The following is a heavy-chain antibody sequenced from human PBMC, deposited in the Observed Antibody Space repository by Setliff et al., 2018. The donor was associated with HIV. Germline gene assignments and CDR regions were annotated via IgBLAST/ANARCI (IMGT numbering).Heavy chain of an antibody. Sequence: GGSLRLSCVGSGFTFKTYSMNWVRQAPGKGLEWLSYIKTDGGATYDADSVEGRFTISRDNAKNSLYLQMDNLTVDDTAVYFCARGRCSDAACFFDYWGQGTLVTVSS. CDR2: IKTDGGAT. D-gene: IGHD3-16*01. CDR3: ARGRCSDAACFFDY. V-gene: IGHV3-48*01. CDR1: GFTFKTYS. J-gene: IGHJ4*02.